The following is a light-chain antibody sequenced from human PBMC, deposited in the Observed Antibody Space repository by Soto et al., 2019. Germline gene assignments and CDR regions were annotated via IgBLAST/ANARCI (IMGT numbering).Light chain of an antibody. CDR1: QSVSSSY. CDR2: GAS. J-gene: IGKJ3*01. V-gene: IGKV3D-7*01. Sequence: PGERGTLSCRASQSVSSSYLTWYQQKPGQAPRLLIYGASTRATSIPARFSGSGSGTDFTLTISSLQPEDFAVYYCQQDYNLPPVFGPGTKVDIK. CDR3: QQDYNLPPV.